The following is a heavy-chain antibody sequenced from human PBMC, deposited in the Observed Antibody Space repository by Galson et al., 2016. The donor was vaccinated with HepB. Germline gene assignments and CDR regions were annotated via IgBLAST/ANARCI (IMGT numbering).Heavy chain of an antibody. CDR3: VNSGNYRLTY. J-gene: IGHJ4*02. D-gene: IGHD1-26*01. Sequence: SLRLSCAASGVTFSTYNMNWVRQAPGRGLEWVSYISSSGSVTSYADSVKGRFTIARDNAKNSLYLQMNKLRDEDTAVYYCVNSGNYRLTYWGQGTLVTVSS. V-gene: IGHV3-48*02. CDR1: GVTFSTYN. CDR2: ISSSGSVT.